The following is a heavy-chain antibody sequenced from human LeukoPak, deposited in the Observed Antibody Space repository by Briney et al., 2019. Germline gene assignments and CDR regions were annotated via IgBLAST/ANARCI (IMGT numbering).Heavy chain of an antibody. CDR3: ARVSKIRHGMDV. CDR2: INSDGSST. D-gene: IGHD6-13*01. J-gene: IGHJ6*02. Sequence: GGSLRLSCAASGFTFSSYWMHWVRQAPGKGLVWVSRINSDGSSTSYADSVKGRFTISRDNAKNTLYLQMNSLRAEDTAVYYCARVSKIRHGMDVWGQGTTVTVSS. V-gene: IGHV3-74*01. CDR1: GFTFSSYW.